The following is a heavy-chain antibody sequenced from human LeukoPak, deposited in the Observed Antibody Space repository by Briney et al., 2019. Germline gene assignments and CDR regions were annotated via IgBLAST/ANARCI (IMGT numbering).Heavy chain of an antibody. CDR2: IPYDGSNK. CDR1: GFTFSSYA. CDR3: VRGAYSSSWLNFDY. J-gene: IGHJ4*02. V-gene: IGHV3-30*04. Sequence: GGSLRLSCAASGFTFSSYAIHWVRQAPGKGLEWVALIPYDGSNKYYADSVKGRFTVSRDNSKNTLYLQMNSLRAEDTAVYYCVRGAYSSSWLNFDYWGQGTLVTVSS. D-gene: IGHD6-13*01.